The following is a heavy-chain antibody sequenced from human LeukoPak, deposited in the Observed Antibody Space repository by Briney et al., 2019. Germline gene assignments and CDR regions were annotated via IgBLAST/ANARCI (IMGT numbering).Heavy chain of an antibody. Sequence: SETLSLTCTVSGGSISSGDYYWSWIRQPPGKGPEWIGYIYYSGSTYYNPSLKSRVTISVDTSKNQFSLKLCSVTAADTAVYYCAAVDFGVVIFWGQGTLVTVSS. D-gene: IGHD3-3*01. CDR3: AAVDFGVVIF. CDR2: IYYSGST. J-gene: IGHJ4*02. CDR1: GGSISSGDYY. V-gene: IGHV4-30-4*08.